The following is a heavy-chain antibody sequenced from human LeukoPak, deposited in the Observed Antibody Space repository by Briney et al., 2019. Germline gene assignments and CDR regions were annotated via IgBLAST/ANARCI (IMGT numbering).Heavy chain of an antibody. V-gene: IGHV1-69*05. J-gene: IGHJ6*03. CDR3: ARAGNFWSVGYYYYYMDV. D-gene: IGHD3-3*01. CDR1: GGTFSSYA. CDR2: IIPIFGTA. Sequence: SVKVSCKASGGTFSSYAISWVRQAPGQGLEWMGGIIPIFGTANYAQKFQGRVTITTDESTSTAYMELGSLRSEDTAVYYCARAGNFWSVGYYYYYMDVWGKGTTVTVSS.